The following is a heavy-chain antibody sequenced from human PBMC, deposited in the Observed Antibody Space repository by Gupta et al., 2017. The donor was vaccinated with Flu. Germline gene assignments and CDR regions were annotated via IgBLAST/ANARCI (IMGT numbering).Heavy chain of an antibody. J-gene: IGHJ5*02. V-gene: IGHV4-34*01. D-gene: IGHD6-6*01. CDR3: ARGKRYSSSPKNWFDP. Sequence: QVQLQQWGAGLLKPSETLSLTCAVYGGSFSGSYWSWIRQPPGKGLEWIGEINHSGSTNYNPSLKSRVTISVDTSKNQCALKLSAVTAADTAVYYCARGKRYSSSPKNWFDPWGQGTLVTVSS. CDR2: INHSGST. CDR1: GGSFSGSY.